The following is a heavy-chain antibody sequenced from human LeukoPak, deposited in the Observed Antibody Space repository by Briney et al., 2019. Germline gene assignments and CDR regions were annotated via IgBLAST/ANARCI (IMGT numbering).Heavy chain of an antibody. J-gene: IGHJ4*02. CDR1: GFTFSDNY. CDR2: ISGNGGVI. CDR3: ASWEMATILSDY. V-gene: IGHV3-11*04. Sequence: GGSLRLSCAASGFTFSDNYMTWVRQAPGKGLEWLSYISGNGGVIQYADSVKGRFTISRDNAKNSLYLQMNSLRAEDTAVYYCASWEMATILSDYWGQGTLVTVSS. D-gene: IGHD5-24*01.